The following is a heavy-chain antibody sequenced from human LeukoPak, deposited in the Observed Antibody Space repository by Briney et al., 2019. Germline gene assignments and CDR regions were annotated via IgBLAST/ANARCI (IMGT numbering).Heavy chain of an antibody. CDR1: GGSFSGYY. V-gene: IGHV4-34*01. CDR2: INHSGST. Sequence: PSEALSLTCAVYGGSFSGYYWSWIRQPPGKGLEWIGEINHSGSTNYNPSLKSRVTISVDTSKNQFSLKLSSVTAADTAVYYCARGRRGNWNYVRRQYYFDYWGQGTLVTVSS. D-gene: IGHD1-7*01. J-gene: IGHJ4*02. CDR3: ARGRRGNWNYVRRQYYFDY.